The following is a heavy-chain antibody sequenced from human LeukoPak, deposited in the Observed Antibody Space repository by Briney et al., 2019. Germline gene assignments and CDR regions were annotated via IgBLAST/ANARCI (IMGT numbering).Heavy chain of an antibody. CDR2: ISGSGGST. J-gene: IGHJ4*02. D-gene: IGHD1-26*01. V-gene: IGHV3-23*01. CDR3: AKAGFSGSYFDY. Sequence: PGGSLRLSCAASGFTFSSYAMSWVRQAPGKGLEWVSAISGSGGSTYYADSVKGRSTISRDNSKNTLYLQMNSLRAEDTAVYYCAKAGFSGSYFDYWGQGTLVTVSS. CDR1: GFTFSSYA.